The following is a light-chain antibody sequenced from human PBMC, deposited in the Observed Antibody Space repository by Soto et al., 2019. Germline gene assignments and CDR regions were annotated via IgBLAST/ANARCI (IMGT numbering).Light chain of an antibody. Sequence: QSALTQPRSVSGSPGQSVTISCTGTSSDVGGYNYVSWYQQHPGKAPKLMIYDVSKRPSGVPDRFSGSKSGNTASLTISGLQDEDEADYYCCSYAGSYVVGTGTKVTVL. CDR1: SSDVGGYNY. V-gene: IGLV2-11*01. CDR2: DVS. J-gene: IGLJ1*01. CDR3: CSYAGSYV.